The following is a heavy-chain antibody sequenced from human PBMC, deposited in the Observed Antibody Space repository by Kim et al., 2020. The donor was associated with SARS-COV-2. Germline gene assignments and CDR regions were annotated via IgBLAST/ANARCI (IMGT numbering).Heavy chain of an antibody. CDR1: GFTFSSYA. D-gene: IGHD1-26*01. CDR2: ISRNGGST. J-gene: IGHJ4*02. V-gene: IGHV3-23*01. CDR3: ATDRDSQQVGAIFDY. Sequence: GGSLRLSCVASGFTFSSYAMSWVRQAPGKGLEWVSTISRNGGSTYYVDSVKGRFTISRDNSKNTLYLQMNSLRAEDTAVYYCATDRDSQQVGAIFDYWGQGTLVTVSS.